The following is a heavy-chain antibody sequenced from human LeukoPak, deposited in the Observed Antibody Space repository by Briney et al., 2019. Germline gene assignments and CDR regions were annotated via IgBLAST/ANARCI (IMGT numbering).Heavy chain of an antibody. CDR3: ARDWTALVN. Sequence: ASVKVSCKASGYSFTTNAITWVRQAPGQGLEWMGWINPNSGGTNYAQKFQGRVTMTRDTSISTAYMELSRLRSDDTAVYYCARDWTALVNWGQGTLVTVSS. J-gene: IGHJ4*02. V-gene: IGHV1-2*02. CDR2: INPNSGGT. D-gene: IGHD5-18*01. CDR1: GYSFTTNA.